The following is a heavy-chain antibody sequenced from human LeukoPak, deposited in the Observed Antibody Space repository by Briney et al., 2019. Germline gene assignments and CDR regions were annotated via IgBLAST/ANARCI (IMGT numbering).Heavy chain of an antibody. CDR1: TFTVNTNY. V-gene: IGHV3-66*01. CDR2: IYTGGSP. Sequence: QSGGSLRLSCAASTFTVNTNYMTWVRQVPGKGLEWVSMIYTGGSPYYADSVKGRFTISRDNSKNTLNLQMNSLRVEDTAVDYCVPVTDGSIDQWGQGTGATVSS. J-gene: IGHJ4*02. D-gene: IGHD2-21*02. CDR3: VPVTDGSIDQ.